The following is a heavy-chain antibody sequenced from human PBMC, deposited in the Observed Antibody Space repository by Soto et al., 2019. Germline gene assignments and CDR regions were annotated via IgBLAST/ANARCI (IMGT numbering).Heavy chain of an antibody. CDR2: ISYDGSNK. J-gene: IGHJ4*02. CDR1: GFTFSSYA. Sequence: ESGGGVVQPGRSLRLSCAASGFTFSSYAMHWVRQAPGKGLEWVAVISYDGSNKYYADSVKGRFTISRDNSKNTLYLQMNSLRAEDTAVYYCARDEILTTLDYWGQGTLVTVSS. CDR3: ARDEILTTLDY. D-gene: IGHD4-17*01. V-gene: IGHV3-30-3*01.